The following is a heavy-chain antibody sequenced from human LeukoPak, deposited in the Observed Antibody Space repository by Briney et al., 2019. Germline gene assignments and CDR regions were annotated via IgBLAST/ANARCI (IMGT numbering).Heavy chain of an antibody. D-gene: IGHD3-22*01. J-gene: IGHJ4*02. CDR1: GGSISSSSYY. CDR3: ARANCYDSSGLFDY. Sequence: SETLSLTCTVSGGSISSSSYYWGWIRQPPGKGLEWIGSIYYSGSTYYNPSLKSRVTISVDTSKNQFSLKLSSVTAADTAVYYCARANCYDSSGLFDYWGQGTLVTVSS. CDR2: IYYSGST. V-gene: IGHV4-39*07.